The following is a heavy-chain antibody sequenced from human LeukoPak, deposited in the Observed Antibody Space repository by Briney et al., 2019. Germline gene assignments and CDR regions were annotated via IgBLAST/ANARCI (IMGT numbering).Heavy chain of an antibody. CDR2: ISNRGIII. J-gene: IGHJ4*02. CDR3: ASGGDYVGIAATFRY. Sequence: PGGSLRLSCAASGFNFSATYMTWIRQAPGKGLEWVSYISNRGIIINYADSVKGRFTISRDDAKSSLYLHMNNLRTEDTALYYCASGGDYVGIAATFRYWGQGSLVTVSS. V-gene: IGHV3-11*01. CDR1: GFNFSATY. D-gene: IGHD4-23*01.